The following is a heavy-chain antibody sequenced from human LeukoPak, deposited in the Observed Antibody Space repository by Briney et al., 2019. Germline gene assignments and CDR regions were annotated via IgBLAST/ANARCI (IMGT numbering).Heavy chain of an antibody. J-gene: IGHJ4*02. D-gene: IGHD3-22*01. Sequence: GGSLRLSCAASGFTFSDHYMDWVRQAPGKGLEWVGRTRNKANSYTTEYAASVKGRFTISRDDSKNSLYLQMNSLKTEDTAVYYCARVKGLPYYDSSGLLDYWGQGTLVTVSS. CDR1: GFTFSDHY. CDR2: TRNKANSYTT. CDR3: ARVKGLPYYDSSGLLDY. V-gene: IGHV3-72*01.